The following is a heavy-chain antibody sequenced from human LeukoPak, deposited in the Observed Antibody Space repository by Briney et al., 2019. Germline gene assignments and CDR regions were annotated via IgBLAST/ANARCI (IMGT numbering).Heavy chain of an antibody. Sequence: SETLSLTCTVSGGSISSSSYYWGWIRQPPGKGLEWIGSIYFSGSTYYNPSLKSRVTISVDTSKNQFSLKLSSVTAADTAVYYCARDGSTVVTPKFDYWGQGTLVTVSS. J-gene: IGHJ4*02. CDR2: IYFSGST. CDR3: ARDGSTVVTPKFDY. V-gene: IGHV4-39*02. D-gene: IGHD4-23*01. CDR1: GGSISSSSYY.